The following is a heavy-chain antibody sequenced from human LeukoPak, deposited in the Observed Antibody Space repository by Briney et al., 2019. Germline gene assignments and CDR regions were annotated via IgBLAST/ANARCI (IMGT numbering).Heavy chain of an antibody. Sequence: GGSLRLSCEGSGFTFGDYGVGWFRQAPGKGLQWVTSIRSNTYGGSTEYVPSVKGRFTISRDDSNSIAYLQMNGLKAEDTAIYYCARVSRGGITASWFDPWGQGTLVTVSS. D-gene: IGHD6-13*01. V-gene: IGHV3-49*03. CDR1: GFTFGDYG. CDR2: IRSNTYGGST. CDR3: ARVSRGGITASWFDP. J-gene: IGHJ5*02.